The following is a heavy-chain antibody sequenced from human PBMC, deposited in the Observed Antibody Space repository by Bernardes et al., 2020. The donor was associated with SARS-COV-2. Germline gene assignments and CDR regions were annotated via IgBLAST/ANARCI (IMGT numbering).Heavy chain of an antibody. Sequence: SETLSLTCTVSGGSMSSYYWSWIRQPPGKGLEFIGYIYYTGSTNYNPSLKSRVTKSLDTSKNQFSLKLSSVTAADTAVYYCARGYASGSYDYYYGLDVWGQGTTVTVSS. J-gene: IGHJ6*02. V-gene: IGHV4-59*01. CDR3: ARGYASGSYDYYYGLDV. CDR1: GGSMSSYY. CDR2: IYYTGST. D-gene: IGHD3-10*01.